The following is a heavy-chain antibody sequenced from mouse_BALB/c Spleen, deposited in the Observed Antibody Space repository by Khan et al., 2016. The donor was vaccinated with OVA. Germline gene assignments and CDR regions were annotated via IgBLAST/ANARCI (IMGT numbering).Heavy chain of an antibody. J-gene: IGHJ4*01. CDR2: ISSTGST. Sequence: EVQLQESGPGLVKPSQSLSLTCTVTGYSITSDYAWNWIRQFPGNKLEWMGYISSTGSTSYNPSLKSRISITRDTSKNQFFLHLTSVTTEDTATYYLARSLYYSDSYAMDYWGQGTSVTVSS. V-gene: IGHV3-2*02. CDR3: ARSLYYSDSYAMDY. D-gene: IGHD2-13*01. CDR1: GYSITSDYA.